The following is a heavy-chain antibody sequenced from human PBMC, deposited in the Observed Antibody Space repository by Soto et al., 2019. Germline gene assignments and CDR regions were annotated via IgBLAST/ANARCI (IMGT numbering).Heavy chain of an antibody. D-gene: IGHD3-22*01. CDR2: INPNSGGT. J-gene: IGHJ4*02. CDR3: AKDYYDSSGYYYGY. Sequence: GASVKVSCKXSGYTFTGYYMHWVRQAPGQGLEWMGWINPNSGGTNYAQKFQGRVTMTRDTSISTAYMELSRLRSDDTAVYYCAKDYYDSSGYYYGYWGQGTLVTVSS. V-gene: IGHV1-2*02. CDR1: GYTFTGYY.